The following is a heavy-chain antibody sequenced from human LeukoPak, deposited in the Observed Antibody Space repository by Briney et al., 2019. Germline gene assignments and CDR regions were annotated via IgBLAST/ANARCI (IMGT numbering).Heavy chain of an antibody. D-gene: IGHD3-16*01. CDR3: ARDQYYDSKGWFDP. V-gene: IGHV1-18*01. Sequence: ASVKVSCKPSGYTFTSYGVTWVRQAPGQGLEWMGWISTYNGNTNYAQKLQGRVTITTDTSTSTVYMEPRSLRSDDTAVYYCARDQYYDSKGWFDPWGQGTLVTVYS. CDR2: ISTYNGNT. J-gene: IGHJ5*02. CDR1: GYTFTSYG.